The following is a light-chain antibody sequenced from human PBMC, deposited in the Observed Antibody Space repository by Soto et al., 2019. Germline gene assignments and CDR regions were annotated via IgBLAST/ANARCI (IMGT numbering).Light chain of an antibody. CDR2: GAS. Sequence: EIVLTQSPDTLSLSPGERATLSCRASQSVSSDYLAWYQQKPGQAPRLLIYGASPRAAGIPDRFSGSGSGTDFSLTISRLEPEDFAVFYCQQYGSSPPWTFGQGTRVEIK. CDR3: QQYGSSPPWT. CDR1: QSVSSDY. J-gene: IGKJ1*01. V-gene: IGKV3-20*01.